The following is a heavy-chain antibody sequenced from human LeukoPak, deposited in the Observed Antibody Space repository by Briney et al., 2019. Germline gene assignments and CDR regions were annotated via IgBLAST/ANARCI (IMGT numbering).Heavy chain of an antibody. J-gene: IGHJ6*02. CDR3: ARNTITGYYYGMDV. CDR2: ISSSNTYI. CDR1: GFTFSSYS. D-gene: IGHD3-10*01. Sequence: GGSLRLSCAASGFTFSSYSMNWVRQAPGKGLEWVSSISSSNTYIYYADSVKGRFTISRDNAKNSLYLQMNSLRAEDTAVFYCARNTITGYYYGMDVWGQGTTVTVSS. V-gene: IGHV3-21*01.